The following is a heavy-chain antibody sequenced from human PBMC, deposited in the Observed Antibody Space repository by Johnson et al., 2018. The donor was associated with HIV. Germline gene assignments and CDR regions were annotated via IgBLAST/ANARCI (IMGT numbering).Heavy chain of an antibody. CDR1: GFTFDDYA. CDR2: ISWNSGSI. V-gene: IGHV3-9*01. Sequence: VQLVESGGGLVQPGRSLRLSCAASGFTFDDYAMHWVRQAPGQGLEWVAGISWNSGSIAYADSVKGRFTISRDNAKNSLYLQMNSLRAEDTALYYCTSDRRGSSGAFDIWGQGTMVTVSS. J-gene: IGHJ3*02. CDR3: TSDRRGSSGAFDI. D-gene: IGHD1-26*01.